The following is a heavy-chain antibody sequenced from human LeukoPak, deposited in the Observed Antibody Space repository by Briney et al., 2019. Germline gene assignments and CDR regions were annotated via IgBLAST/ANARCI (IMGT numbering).Heavy chain of an antibody. CDR2: IYTSGST. CDR1: GGSISSSSYY. J-gene: IGHJ4*02. Sequence: SQTLSLTCTVSGGSISSSSYYWAWIRQPPWKGLEWIGRIYTSGSTNYNPSLKSRVTISVDTSKNQFSLKLSSVTAADTAVYYCARTTGRRLQYDYWGQGTLVTVSS. V-gene: IGHV4-39*07. D-gene: IGHD5-24*01. CDR3: ARTTGRRLQYDY.